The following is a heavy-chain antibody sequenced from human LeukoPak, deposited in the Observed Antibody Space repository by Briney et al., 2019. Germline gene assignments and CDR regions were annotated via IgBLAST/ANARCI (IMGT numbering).Heavy chain of an antibody. CDR3: ARGIVVVVAATSNWFDP. V-gene: IGHV3-30*04. Sequence: GGSLRLSCAASGFTFSSYAMHWVRQAPGKGLEWVAVISYDGSNKYYADSVKGRFTIPRDNSKNTLYLQMNSLRPEDTAVYYCARGIVVVVAATSNWFDPWGQGTLVTVSS. CDR2: ISYDGSNK. CDR1: GFTFSSYA. D-gene: IGHD2-15*01. J-gene: IGHJ5*02.